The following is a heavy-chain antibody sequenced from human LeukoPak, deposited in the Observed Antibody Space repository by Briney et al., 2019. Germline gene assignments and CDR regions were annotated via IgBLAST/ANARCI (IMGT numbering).Heavy chain of an antibody. CDR1: GFNFNSYA. J-gene: IGHJ4*02. CDR3: AKGPAALVVVVAATGDY. Sequence: GGSLRLSCAASGFNFNSYAMSWVRQAPGKGLEWVSAISGSGASTYYADSVKGRFTISRDNSKNTPYLQMNSLRADDTAVYYCAKGPAALVVVVAATGDYWGQGTLVTVSS. D-gene: IGHD2-15*01. CDR2: ISGSGAST. V-gene: IGHV3-23*01.